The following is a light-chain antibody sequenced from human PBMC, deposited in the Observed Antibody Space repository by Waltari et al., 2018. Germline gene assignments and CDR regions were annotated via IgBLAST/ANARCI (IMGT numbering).Light chain of an antibody. J-gene: IGKJ1*01. CDR2: MAS. CDR1: QSISTW. V-gene: IGKV1-5*03. CDR3: HQYVASPPT. Sequence: DIQMTQSPSTLSASVGDRVTITCRASQSISTWLAWYQQKPGKAPKLLIYMASNLEGGVPSRFSGSGSGTEFTLTISSLQPDDFATYYCHQYVASPPTFDQGP.